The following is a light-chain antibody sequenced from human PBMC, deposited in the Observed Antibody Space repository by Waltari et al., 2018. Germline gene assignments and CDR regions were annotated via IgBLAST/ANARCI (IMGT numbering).Light chain of an antibody. CDR3: QQAYTTV. Sequence: DMQLTQSPSSLSASVGARVTVTCRAIQTINTYINWYQIKPGQAPKLLIYVTNRLRSGVPSRFSGHGSGTDFSLTISSLQPEDFATYYCQQAYTTVFGGGTRVDI. CDR2: VTN. J-gene: IGKJ4*01. CDR1: QTINTY. V-gene: IGKV1-39*01.